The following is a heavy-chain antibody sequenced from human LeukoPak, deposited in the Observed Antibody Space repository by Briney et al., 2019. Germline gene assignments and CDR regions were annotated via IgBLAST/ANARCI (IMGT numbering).Heavy chain of an antibody. Sequence: TLSLTCTVSGGSISSYYWSWIRQPPGKALEWLARIDWDDDKYYSTSLKTRLTISKDTSKNQVVLTMTNMDPVDTATYYCARVSRTTGLYYFGYWGQGTLVTVSS. CDR3: ARVSRTTGLYYFGY. J-gene: IGHJ4*02. CDR1: GGSISSYYW. D-gene: IGHD4-17*01. V-gene: IGHV2-70*11. CDR2: IDWDDDK.